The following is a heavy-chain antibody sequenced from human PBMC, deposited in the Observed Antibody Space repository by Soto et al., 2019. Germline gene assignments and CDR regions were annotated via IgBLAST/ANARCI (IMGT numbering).Heavy chain of an antibody. J-gene: IGHJ6*02. CDR1: GFTFSSYG. Sequence: LRLSCAASGFTFSSYGMHWVRQAPGKGLEWVAVISYDGSNKYYADSVKGRFTISRDNSKNTRYLQMNSLRAEDTAVYYCAIEQRPRPYYYYGMDVWGQGXTVTVSS. CDR2: ISYDGSNK. CDR3: AIEQRPRPYYYYGMDV. D-gene: IGHD6-25*01. V-gene: IGHV3-30*03.